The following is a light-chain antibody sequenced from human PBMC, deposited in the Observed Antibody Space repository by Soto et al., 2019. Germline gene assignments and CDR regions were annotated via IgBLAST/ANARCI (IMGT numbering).Light chain of an antibody. CDR2: DAS. V-gene: IGKV1-5*01. CDR3: QQYEPFSGT. CDR1: QSVSGW. J-gene: IGKJ1*01. Sequence: QVKKSPSTVSATVRDTVTFTCRASQSVSGWLAWYQQKPGEAPKLLIYDASALPRGVPSRFSGSGSGTKFTLTIASLQPDDFATYYCQQYEPFSGTFGPGTKV.